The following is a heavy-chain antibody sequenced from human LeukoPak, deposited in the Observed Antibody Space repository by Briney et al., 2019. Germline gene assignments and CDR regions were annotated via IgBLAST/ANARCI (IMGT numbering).Heavy chain of an antibody. V-gene: IGHV4-59*01. CDR1: GGSISNYF. D-gene: IGHD2-15*01. J-gene: IGHJ6*03. CDR2: INYSDST. Sequence: SETLSLTCTVSGGSISNYFWSWIRQPPGKGLECIGYINYSDSTNYNPSLKSRVTVSVDTSKNQFSLKLSSVTAADTAVYYCARFPGSAEYRHYYYMDVWGKGTTVTVSS. CDR3: ARFPGSAEYRHYYYMDV.